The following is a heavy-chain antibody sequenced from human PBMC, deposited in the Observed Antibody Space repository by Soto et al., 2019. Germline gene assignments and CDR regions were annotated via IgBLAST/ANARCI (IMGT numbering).Heavy chain of an antibody. CDR2: INAGNGNT. Sequence: QVQLVQSGAEEKKPGASVKVSCKASGYTFTSYAMHWVRQAPGQRLEWMGWINAGNGNTKYSQKFQGRVTITRDTSASTAYMELSSLRSEATAVYYCARGGGWYAWFDPWGKGTLVTVSS. J-gene: IGHJ5*02. CDR3: ARGGGWYAWFDP. CDR1: GYTFTSYA. V-gene: IGHV1-3*05. D-gene: IGHD6-19*01.